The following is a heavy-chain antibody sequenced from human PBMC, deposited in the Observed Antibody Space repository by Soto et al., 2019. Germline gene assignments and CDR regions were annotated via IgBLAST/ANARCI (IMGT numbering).Heavy chain of an antibody. Sequence: QVQLVESGGGVVQPGRSLRLSCAASGFTFSSYGMHWVRQAPGKGLEWVAVIWYDGSNKYYADSVKGRFTISRDNSKNTLYLQMNSLRVEDTAVYYCARAGVVAATLPDYWGQGTLVTVSS. CDR1: GFTFSSYG. D-gene: IGHD2-15*01. CDR2: IWYDGSNK. V-gene: IGHV3-33*01. CDR3: ARAGVVAATLPDY. J-gene: IGHJ4*02.